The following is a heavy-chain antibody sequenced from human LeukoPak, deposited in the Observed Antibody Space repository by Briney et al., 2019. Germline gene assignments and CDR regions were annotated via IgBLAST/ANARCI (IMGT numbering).Heavy chain of an antibody. CDR2: TSFDGSHE. J-gene: IGHJ4*02. CDR3: AKPQLYAGDPPYFEN. Sequence: GGSLRLSCAASGFSFSTYAMHWVRQAPGKGLEWVALTSFDGSHEYYADSVKGRFTISRDNSNNMVYLQLNSLRNEDTAVYYCAKPQLYAGDPPYFENWGQGTLVTGSS. V-gene: IGHV3-30*18. CDR1: GFSFSTYA. D-gene: IGHD5/OR15-5a*01.